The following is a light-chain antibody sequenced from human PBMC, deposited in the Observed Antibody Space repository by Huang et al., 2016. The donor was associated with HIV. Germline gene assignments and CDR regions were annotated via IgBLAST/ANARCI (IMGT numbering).Light chain of an antibody. CDR3: QQRSTWPLT. Sequence: EIVLTQSPAILSLSPGERATLSCRASQSVNTYLAWYQQTPCQTPRLLIYDSFNRATDIPARFSGSGSGRDFTLTISSLEPEDFVIYYCQQRSTWPLTFGGGTKIEIK. CDR1: QSVNTY. J-gene: IGKJ4*01. V-gene: IGKV3-11*02. CDR2: DSF.